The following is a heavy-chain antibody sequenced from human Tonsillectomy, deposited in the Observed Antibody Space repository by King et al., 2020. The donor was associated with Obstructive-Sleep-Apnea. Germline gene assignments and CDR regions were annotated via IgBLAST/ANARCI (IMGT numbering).Heavy chain of an antibody. Sequence: VQLQQWGVGLLKPSETLSLTCAVYGGSFSGYYWRWIRKPPGKGLAWIGEIHHSGSTKNNPSLKSRVTILENTSKNQFPLKLSSVTAADTAVYYCASTTPVAANELDYWGQGTLVTVSS. CDR1: GGSFSGYY. CDR2: IHHSGST. CDR3: ASTTPVAANELDY. J-gene: IGHJ4*02. V-gene: IGHV4-34*01. D-gene: IGHD6-19*01.